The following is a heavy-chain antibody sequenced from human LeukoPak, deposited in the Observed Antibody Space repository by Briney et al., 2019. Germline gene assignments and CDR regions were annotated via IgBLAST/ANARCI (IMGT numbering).Heavy chain of an antibody. CDR1: GGSISSSSYY. Sequence: PSETLSLTCTVSGGSISSSSYYWGRIPPPPGKRLEWIVSIYYSGSTYYNPSLKSRATISVATSKNQFSLQLSSVTAAGTAVYYCARHVDSSGWANYWGQGTLVTASS. V-gene: IGHV4-39*01. D-gene: IGHD6-19*01. CDR3: ARHVDSSGWANY. CDR2: IYYSGST. J-gene: IGHJ4*02.